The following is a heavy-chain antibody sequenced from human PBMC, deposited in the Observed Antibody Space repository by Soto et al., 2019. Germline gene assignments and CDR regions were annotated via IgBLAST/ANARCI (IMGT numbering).Heavy chain of an antibody. CDR1: GGSISSYY. CDR2: IYYSGST. J-gene: IGHJ4*02. CDR3: AREPGASAPDY. V-gene: IGHV4-59*01. Sequence: PSETLSLTCTVSGGSISSYYWSWIRQPPGKGLEWIGYIYYSGSTNYNPSLKSRVTISVDTSKNQFSLKLSSVTAADTAVYYCAREPGASAPDYWGQGTLVTVSS.